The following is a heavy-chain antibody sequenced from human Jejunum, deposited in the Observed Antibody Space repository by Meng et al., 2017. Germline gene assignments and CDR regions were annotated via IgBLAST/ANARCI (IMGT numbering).Heavy chain of an antibody. V-gene: IGHV4-31*03. CDR2: IHYSGGT. D-gene: IGHD4-23*01. CDR3: ARATAGNSEYFQN. J-gene: IGHJ1*01. Sequence: GQLQASGPRRVKPSQTLSLTCTVSGGSMNSAGHYWSWIRQDPGKCLEWIGYIHYSGGTYYNPSLKSRVTISVDTSKNQFSLKLNSVSAADTAVYYCARATAGNSEYFQNWGQGTLVTVSS. CDR1: GGSMNSAGHY.